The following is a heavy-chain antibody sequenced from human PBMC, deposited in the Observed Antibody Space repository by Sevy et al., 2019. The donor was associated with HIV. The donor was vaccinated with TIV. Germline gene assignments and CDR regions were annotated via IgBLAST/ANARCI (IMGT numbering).Heavy chain of an antibody. CDR1: GFTCSSYS. D-gene: IGHD3-22*01. Sequence: GGSLRLSCAASGFTCSSYSMNWVRQAPGKGLEWVSSISSSSSYIYYADSVKGGFTISRDNAKNSLYLQMNSLIAEDTAVYYCARDYYDSSGYYSDAFDIWGQGTMVTVSS. J-gene: IGHJ3*02. CDR3: ARDYYDSSGYYSDAFDI. CDR2: ISSSSSYI. V-gene: IGHV3-21*01.